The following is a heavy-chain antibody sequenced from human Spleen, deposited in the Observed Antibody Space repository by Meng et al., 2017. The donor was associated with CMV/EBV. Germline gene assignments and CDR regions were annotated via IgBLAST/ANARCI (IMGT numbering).Heavy chain of an antibody. CDR2: ISHDGSSE. Sequence: TFRDHAMHWVRQAPGEGLEWVAVISHDGSSEFYADSVKGRFAISRDNAEKKVSLQMNSLRADDTARYYCARENYYDFWSTYYYAFDVWGQGTMVTVSS. V-gene: IGHV3-30*09. CDR3: ARENYYDFWSTYYYAFDV. CDR1: TFRDHA. J-gene: IGHJ3*01. D-gene: IGHD3-3*01.